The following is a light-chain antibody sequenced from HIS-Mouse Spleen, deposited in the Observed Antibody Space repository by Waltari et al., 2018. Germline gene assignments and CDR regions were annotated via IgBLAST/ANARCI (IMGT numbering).Light chain of an antibody. J-gene: IGLJ2*01. V-gene: IGLV3-10*01. CDR2: EDS. CDR3: YSTDSSGNHRV. CDR1: ALPTKY. Sequence: SYELTQPPSVSVSPGQTARITCPGDALPTKYAYWNQQKSGKAPVLVIYEDSKRPSGSPERFSGSSSGTMATSTISGAQVEDEADYYCYSTDSSGNHRVFGGGTKLTVL.